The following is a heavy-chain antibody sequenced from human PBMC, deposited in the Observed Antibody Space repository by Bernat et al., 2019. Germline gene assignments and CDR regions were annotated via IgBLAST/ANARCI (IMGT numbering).Heavy chain of an antibody. J-gene: IGHJ3*02. CDR3: TSAGDGFDI. CDR2: IWYDGSDK. D-gene: IGHD5-24*01. V-gene: IGHV3-33*01. Sequence: VQLVESGGVVVQPGRSLKLSCAASGFTFSSYGMHWVRQTPGKGLEWVAVIWYDGSDKYYADSVKGRFTISRDNSKNTLYLQMNSLRAEDTAVYYCTSAGDGFDIWGQGTMVTVSS. CDR1: GFTFSSYG.